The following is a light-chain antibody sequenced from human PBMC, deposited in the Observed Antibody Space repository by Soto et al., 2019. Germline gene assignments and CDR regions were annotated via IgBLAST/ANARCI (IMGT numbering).Light chain of an antibody. CDR1: SSDVGAYNY. J-gene: IGLJ1*01. CDR2: EVT. Sequence: QSALTQPPSESGSPGQSVTISCTGTSSDVGAYNYVSWYQHHPGKAPKLMIYEVTKRPSGVPDRFSGSKSGNTASLTVSGLQAEDEADYYCSSYAGSLYVFGTGTKLTVL. CDR3: SSYAGSLYV. V-gene: IGLV2-8*01.